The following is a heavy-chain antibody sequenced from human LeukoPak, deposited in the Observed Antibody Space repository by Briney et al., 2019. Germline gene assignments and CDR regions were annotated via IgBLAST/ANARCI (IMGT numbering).Heavy chain of an antibody. J-gene: IGHJ6*04. D-gene: IGHD3-10*01. V-gene: IGHV3-30*18. CDR1: GFTFSSYG. CDR2: ISYDGSNK. CDR3: AKDRIMMVRGVIQYYYYRMDV. Sequence: GRSLRLSCAASGFTFSSYGMHWVRQAPGKGLEWVAVISYDGSNKYYADSVKGRFTISRDNSKNTLYLQMNSLRAEDTAVYYCAKDRIMMVRGVIQYYYYRMDVWGKGTTVPVSS.